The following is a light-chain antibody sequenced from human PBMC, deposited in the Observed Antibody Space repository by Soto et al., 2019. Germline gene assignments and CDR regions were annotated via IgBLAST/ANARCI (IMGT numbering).Light chain of an antibody. V-gene: IGKV1-9*01. CDR1: QGISSY. CDR3: QQLNSYPYT. J-gene: IGKJ2*01. CDR2: AAS. Sequence: IQLTQSPSSLSASVGDRVTITCRASQGISSYLAWYQQKTGKATKLLIYAASTLQSGVPSRFSGSGSGTDFTLTISSLQPEDFATYYCQQLNSYPYTFGQGTKLEIK.